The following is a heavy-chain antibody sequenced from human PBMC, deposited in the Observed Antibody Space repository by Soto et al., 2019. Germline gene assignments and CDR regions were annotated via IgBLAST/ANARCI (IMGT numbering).Heavy chain of an antibody. D-gene: IGHD3-3*01. CDR2: MFHSGTT. Sequence: QLQLQESGPGLVKPSGTLSLTCAVSGDSVSSNKWWGWVRQSPGKGLEWIADMFHSGTTNYSPSLESRVTLSIDKSKNQFSLRLNSVTVADTAVYFWMMSPGFYKIESWGQGTLVTVSA. V-gene: IGHV4-4*02. J-gene: IGHJ4*02. CDR1: GDSVSSNKW. CDR3: MMSPGFYKIES.